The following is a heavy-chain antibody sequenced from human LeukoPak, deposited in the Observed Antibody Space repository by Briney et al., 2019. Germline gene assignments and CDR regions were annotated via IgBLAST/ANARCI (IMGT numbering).Heavy chain of an antibody. CDR3: AKGPLVRLDI. J-gene: IGHJ3*02. CDR2: MSGTTGST. V-gene: IGHV3-23*01. Sequence: PGGSLRLSCAASEFTFSRFWMSWVRQAPGKGLEWVSVMSGTTGSTYYVDSAKGRFTISRDNSKNTLYLQMNSLRADDTAVYDCAKGPLVRLDIWGQGTMVTVSS. CDR1: EFTFSRFW. D-gene: IGHD1-26*01.